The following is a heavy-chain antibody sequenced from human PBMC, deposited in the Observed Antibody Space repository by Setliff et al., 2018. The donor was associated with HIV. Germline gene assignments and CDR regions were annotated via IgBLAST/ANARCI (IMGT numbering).Heavy chain of an antibody. Sequence: GESLRLSCAASGFTFSSYWMHWVHQVPGKGLVWVSRINSDGSSTTYADFVKGRFTISRDNAKNTLYLQMNSLRAEDTAVYSCARARGGNSEWSYWGQGTLVTVSS. D-gene: IGHD2-15*01. CDR1: GFTFSSYW. CDR2: INSDGSST. J-gene: IGHJ4*02. CDR3: ARARGGNSEWSY. V-gene: IGHV3-74*03.